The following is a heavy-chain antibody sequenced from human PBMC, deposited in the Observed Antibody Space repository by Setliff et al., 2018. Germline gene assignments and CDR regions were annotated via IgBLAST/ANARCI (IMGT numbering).Heavy chain of an antibody. Sequence: GASVKVSCKASGYTFANSIVSWVRQAPGQGLEWMGWISAYNGNTHIKEKFQGRVSMTTDTSTNTGYMELRNLTPDDTAVYFCERLVRYCTQRACQRTQDADLWGQGTQVTVSS. CDR2: ISAYNGNT. J-gene: IGHJ5*02. CDR3: ERLVRYCTQRACQRTQDADL. V-gene: IGHV1-18*04. D-gene: IGHD2-8*01. CDR1: GYTFANSI.